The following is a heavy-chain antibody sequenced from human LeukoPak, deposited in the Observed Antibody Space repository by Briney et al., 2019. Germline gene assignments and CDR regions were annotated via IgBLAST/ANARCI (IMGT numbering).Heavy chain of an antibody. V-gene: IGHV3-23*01. D-gene: IGHD6-13*01. Sequence: GGSLRLSCAASGFTFSSYAMSWVRQAPGKGLEWVSAISGSGGSTYYADSVKGRFTISRDNSKNTLYLQMNSLRAEDTAVYYCARGPYSSSWYGVAGSYYYYGMDVWGQGTTVTVSS. J-gene: IGHJ6*02. CDR2: ISGSGGST. CDR1: GFTFSSYA. CDR3: ARGPYSSSWYGVAGSYYYYGMDV.